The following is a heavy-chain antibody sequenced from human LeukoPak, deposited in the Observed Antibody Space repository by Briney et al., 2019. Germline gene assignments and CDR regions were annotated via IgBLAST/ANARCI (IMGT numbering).Heavy chain of an antibody. CDR1: GFTFSSYA. D-gene: IGHD3-10*01. CDR3: ARDLEYGSGSYTPIYFDY. CDR2: IRQDGAER. J-gene: IGHJ4*02. Sequence: TGGSLRLSCAASGFTFSSYAMSWVRQAPGNGLEWVANIRQDGAERHYVDSVKGRFTISRDNAKTSLYLRLNSLTVEDTAMYYCARDLEYGSGSYTPIYFDYWGQGTLVTVSS. V-gene: IGHV3-7*01.